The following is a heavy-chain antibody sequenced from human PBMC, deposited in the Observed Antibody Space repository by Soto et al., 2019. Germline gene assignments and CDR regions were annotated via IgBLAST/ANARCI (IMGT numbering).Heavy chain of an antibody. Sequence: SETLSLTCSVSGDSISSYYWNWIRQPPGKGLEWIGYFSYSGTTNYNPSLKSRITISADTSKNQFFLKLSSVTAADTAVYYCGRHLFSDVWGQGTTVTVSS. CDR1: GDSISSYY. J-gene: IGHJ6*02. D-gene: IGHD2-21*01. CDR3: GRHLFSDV. V-gene: IGHV4-59*08. CDR2: FSYSGTT.